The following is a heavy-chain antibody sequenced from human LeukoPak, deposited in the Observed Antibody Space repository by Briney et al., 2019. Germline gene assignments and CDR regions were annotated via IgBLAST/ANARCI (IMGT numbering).Heavy chain of an antibody. Sequence: GASVKVSCKASGGTFSSYAIRWVRQAPGQGLEWMGGIIPIFGTANYAQKFQGRVTITADESTSTAYMELSSLRSEDTAVYYCARQITMIEEGAFDIWGQGTMVTVSS. CDR1: GGTFSSYA. V-gene: IGHV1-69*13. CDR3: ARQITMIEEGAFDI. D-gene: IGHD3-22*01. CDR2: IIPIFGTA. J-gene: IGHJ3*02.